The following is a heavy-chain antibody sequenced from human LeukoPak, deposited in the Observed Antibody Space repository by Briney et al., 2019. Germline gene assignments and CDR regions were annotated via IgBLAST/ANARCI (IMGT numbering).Heavy chain of an antibody. CDR3: ARGALEYSSPYYYYGLDV. CDR2: IYYSGST. CDR1: GGSISSGGYY. V-gene: IGHV4-31*03. D-gene: IGHD6-6*01. J-gene: IGHJ6*02. Sequence: SETLSLTCTVSGGSISSGGYYWSWIRQHPGKGLEWIGYIYYSGSTYYNPSLKGRVTISVDTSKNQFSLKLSSVTAADTAVYYCARGALEYSSPYYYYGLDVWGQGTTVTVSS.